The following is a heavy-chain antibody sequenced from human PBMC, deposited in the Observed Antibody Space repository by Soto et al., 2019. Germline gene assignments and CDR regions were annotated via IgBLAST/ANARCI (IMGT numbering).Heavy chain of an antibody. J-gene: IGHJ4*02. CDR3: AKEYYYDGSGYSH. D-gene: IGHD3-22*01. CDR1: GFTFSTYG. V-gene: IGHV3-30*18. Sequence: PGGSLRLSCAASGFTFSTYGMHCVRQAPGKGLDWVAIISHDGSNKYYADSVKGRFTISRDNSKNTLFLQMNSLRAEDTAVYYCAKEYYYDGSGYSHWGQGTLVTVSS. CDR2: ISHDGSNK.